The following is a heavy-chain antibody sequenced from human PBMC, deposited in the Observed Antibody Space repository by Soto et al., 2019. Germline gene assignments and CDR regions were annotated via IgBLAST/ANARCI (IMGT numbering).Heavy chain of an antibody. CDR3: AGGFSAGKGSPTDF. CDR2: ISGSGRST. D-gene: IGHD6-13*01. Sequence: EMQLLESGGGLVQPGGSLRLSCAASGLTFSSFAMSWVRQAPGKGLDCVSAISGSGRSTYSADSVKGRFTISRDNAKKRLYLQMSSLRAAGTAIYYCAGGFSAGKGSPTDFFGQGTLVTVSS. CDR1: GLTFSSFA. J-gene: IGHJ4*01. V-gene: IGHV3-23*01.